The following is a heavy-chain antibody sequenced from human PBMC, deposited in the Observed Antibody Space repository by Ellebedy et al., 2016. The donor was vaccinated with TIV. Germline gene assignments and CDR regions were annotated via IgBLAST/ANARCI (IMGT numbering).Heavy chain of an antibody. CDR3: ARDLGRNSNYLEY. J-gene: IGHJ4*02. D-gene: IGHD4-11*01. Sequence: AASVKVSCKASGYTFTTYHIHWVRQAPGQGLEWMGLINPNLSTTSYAQKFEGRFTMTRDTSTSTVYMEVGSLRSEDTAVYYCARDLGRNSNYLEYWGQGTPVTVSS. CDR2: INPNLSTT. V-gene: IGHV1-46*01. CDR1: GYTFTTYH.